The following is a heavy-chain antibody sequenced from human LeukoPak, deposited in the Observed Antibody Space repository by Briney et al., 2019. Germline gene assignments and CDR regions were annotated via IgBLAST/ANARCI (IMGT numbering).Heavy chain of an antibody. Sequence: GASVKVSCKVSGYTLTELSMHWVRQAPGRGLEWMGGFDPEDGETIYAQKFQGRVTMTEDTSTDAAYMELSSLRSEDTAVYYCAFNWNYPRALHPIDYCGQGTLVTVSS. CDR2: FDPEDGET. CDR3: AFNWNYPRALHPIDY. D-gene: IGHD1-7*01. J-gene: IGHJ4*02. V-gene: IGHV1-24*01. CDR1: GYTLTELS.